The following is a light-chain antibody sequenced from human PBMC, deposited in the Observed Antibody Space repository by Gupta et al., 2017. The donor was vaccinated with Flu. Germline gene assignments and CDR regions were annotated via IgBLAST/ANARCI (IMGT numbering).Light chain of an antibody. Sequence: RVTISCSGSNSNMGSNYVHWFQQLPGTAPKLLIYRNNQRPSGIPARFSGSKSGTSATLAISGLRSEDEADYYCVTWDDSLSAYVFGSGTRLTVL. CDR1: NSNMGSNY. CDR3: VTWDDSLSAYV. V-gene: IGLV1-47*01. CDR2: RNN. J-gene: IGLJ1*01.